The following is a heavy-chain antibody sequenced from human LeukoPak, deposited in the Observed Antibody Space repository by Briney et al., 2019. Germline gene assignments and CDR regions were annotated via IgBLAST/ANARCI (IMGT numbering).Heavy chain of an antibody. CDR1: GGSISSGAYY. D-gene: IGHD3-22*01. CDR2: IYHSGST. CDR3: ARGTHSSGYYYVGYNHYEP. V-gene: IGHV4-30-2*01. J-gene: IGHJ5*02. Sequence: PSETLSLTCTVSGGSISSGAYYWTWIRQPPGKGLEWIGYIYHSGSTYYNPSLESRVTISLDRSKNQFSLKLTSVTAADTAVYSCARGTHSSGYYYVGYNHYEPWGQGTLVTVSS.